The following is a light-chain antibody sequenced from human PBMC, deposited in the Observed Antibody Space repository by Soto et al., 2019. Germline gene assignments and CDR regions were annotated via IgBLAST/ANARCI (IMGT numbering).Light chain of an antibody. J-gene: IGKJ1*01. CDR2: DAS. Sequence: EIVLTQSPATLSLSPGERATLSCRASQSPSGYLAWYQQRPGQAPRLLIYDASSRANGIPARFTGSGSRTDFSLTISSLEPEDFAVYYCQQGSTWPTFGQGTRVDIK. CDR1: QSPSGY. CDR3: QQGSTWPT. V-gene: IGKV3-11*01.